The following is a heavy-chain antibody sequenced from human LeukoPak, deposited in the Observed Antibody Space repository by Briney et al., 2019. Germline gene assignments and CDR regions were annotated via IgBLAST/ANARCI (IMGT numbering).Heavy chain of an antibody. CDR1: GYTFTGYY. Sequence: ASVKVSCKASGYTFTGYYIHWVRQAPGQGLEWMGWINPNSGGTNYAQKFQGRVTMTRDTSISTAYMELSRLRSDDTAVYYCAREAGYGDYADYWGQGTLVTVSS. J-gene: IGHJ4*02. CDR3: AREAGYGDYADY. D-gene: IGHD4-17*01. V-gene: IGHV1-2*02. CDR2: INPNSGGT.